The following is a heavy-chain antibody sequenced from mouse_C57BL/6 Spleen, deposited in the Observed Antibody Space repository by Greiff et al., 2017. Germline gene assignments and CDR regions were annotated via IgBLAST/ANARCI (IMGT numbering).Heavy chain of an antibody. Sequence: VKLQESGAELARPGASVKLSCKASGYTFTSYGISWVKQRTGQGLEWIGEIYPRSGNTYYNEKFKGKDTLTAYKSSSTAYMELRSLTSDDSAVYFCARNGITTGVARYAMDYWGQGTSVTVSS. V-gene: IGHV1-81*01. CDR1: GYTFTSYG. CDR3: ARNGITTGVARYAMDY. J-gene: IGHJ4*01. D-gene: IGHD1-1*01. CDR2: IYPRSGNT.